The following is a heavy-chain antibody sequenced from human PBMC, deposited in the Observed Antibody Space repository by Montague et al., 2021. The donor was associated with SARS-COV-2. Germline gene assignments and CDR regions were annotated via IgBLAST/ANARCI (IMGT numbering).Heavy chain of an antibody. Sequence: SETLSLTCAVSGGSIKTYIWWSWVRQAPGKGLEWLGEILHSGTANYNPSLKSRVTISVDKSKNQSSLKLLSSVTAADTAVYYCARDRRRWLQLNNWFDPWGQGTLVTVSS. CDR3: ARDRRRWLQLNNWFDP. D-gene: IGHD5-24*01. J-gene: IGHJ5*02. CDR1: GGSIKTYIW. CDR2: ILHSGTA. V-gene: IGHV4-4*02.